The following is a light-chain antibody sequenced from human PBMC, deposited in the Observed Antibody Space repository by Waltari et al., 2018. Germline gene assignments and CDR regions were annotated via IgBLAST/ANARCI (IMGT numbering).Light chain of an antibody. CDR3: VTWDDSLGGYYV. CDR1: TSNIGNNY. Sequence: QSVLTQSPSASGTPGQSVAISCSGATSNIGNNYVYWYQQLPGTAPKLLIYRDSQRSSGVPDRFSGSKSGTSASLAISGLRSEDEADYYCVTWDDSLGGYYVFGTGTKVTVL. J-gene: IGLJ1*01. CDR2: RDS. V-gene: IGLV1-47*01.